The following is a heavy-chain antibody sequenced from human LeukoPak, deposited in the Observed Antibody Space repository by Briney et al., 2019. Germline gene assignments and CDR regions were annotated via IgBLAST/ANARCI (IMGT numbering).Heavy chain of an antibody. Sequence: PGGSLRLSCAASGFTVSSNYMSWVRQAPGKGLEWVSVIYSGGSTYYADSVKGRFTISIDNSKNTLYLQMNSLRAEDTAVYYCASPVCSSGWLDYWGQGTLVTVSS. D-gene: IGHD6-19*01. V-gene: IGHV3-53*01. CDR2: IYSGGST. CDR3: ASPVCSSGWLDY. J-gene: IGHJ4*02. CDR1: GFTVSSNY.